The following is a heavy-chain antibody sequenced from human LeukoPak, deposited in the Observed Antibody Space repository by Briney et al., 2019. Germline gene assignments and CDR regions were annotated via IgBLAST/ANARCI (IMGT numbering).Heavy chain of an antibody. V-gene: IGHV3-23*01. CDR3: AKGKYCSGGSCNFDY. Sequence: GGSLRLSCAASGFTFSSYAMSWVRQAPGKGLEWVSAISGRGGSTYYADSVKGRFTISRDNSKNTLYMQMNGLRAEDTAVYYCAKGKYCSGGSCNFDYGGQGTLVTVSS. CDR2: ISGRGGST. D-gene: IGHD2-15*01. CDR1: GFTFSSYA. J-gene: IGHJ4*02.